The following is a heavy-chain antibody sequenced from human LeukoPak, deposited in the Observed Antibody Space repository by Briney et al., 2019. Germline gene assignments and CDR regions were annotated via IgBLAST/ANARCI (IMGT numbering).Heavy chain of an antibody. CDR3: AKDDLYGPGSSWPDY. J-gene: IGHJ4*02. D-gene: IGHD6-13*01. CDR2: ISGSGGST. Sequence: GGSMRLSCAASGFTFSSYAMSWVRQAPGKGLEWVSAISGSGGSTYYADSVKGRFTISRDNSKNTLYLQMNSLRAEDTAVYYCAKDDLYGPGSSWPDYWGQGTLVTVSS. CDR1: GFTFSSYA. V-gene: IGHV3-23*01.